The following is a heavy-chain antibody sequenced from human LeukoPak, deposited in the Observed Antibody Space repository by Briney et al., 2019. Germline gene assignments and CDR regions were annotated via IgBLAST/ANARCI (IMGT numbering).Heavy chain of an antibody. CDR2: IYTSGST. Sequence: SETLSLTCTVSGGSISSYYWSWMRQPAGKGLEWIGRIYTSGSTNYNPSLKSRVTISVDTSKNQFSLKLSSVTAADTAVYYCARDRGYCSSTSCLAGEPKGVGWFDPWGQGTLVTVSS. J-gene: IGHJ5*02. V-gene: IGHV4-4*07. CDR1: GGSISSYY. D-gene: IGHD2-2*01. CDR3: ARDRGYCSSTSCLAGEPKGVGWFDP.